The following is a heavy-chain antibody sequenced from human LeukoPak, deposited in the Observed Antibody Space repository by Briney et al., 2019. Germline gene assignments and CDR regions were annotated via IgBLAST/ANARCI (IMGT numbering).Heavy chain of an antibody. V-gene: IGHV3-7*03. CDR1: GFTFNSYW. J-gene: IGHJ4*02. Sequence: GVSLRLSCAASGFTFNSYWMSWVRQAPGKGLEWVANIKQDGSEKYYVDSVKGRFTISRDNARNSVHLQMNSLRADDTAVYYCARRYFDYWGQGTLVTVST. CDR3: ARRYFDY. CDR2: IKQDGSEK.